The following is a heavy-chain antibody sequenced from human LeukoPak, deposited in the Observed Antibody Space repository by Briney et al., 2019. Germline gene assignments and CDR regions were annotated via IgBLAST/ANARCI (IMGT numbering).Heavy chain of an antibody. V-gene: IGHV3-53*01. J-gene: IGHJ3*02. Sequence: PGGSLRLSCAASGFTVSSNYMSWVRQAPGKGLEWVSVIYSGGSTYYADSVKGRFTISRDNSKNTLYLQMNSLRAEDTAVYYCARDQTKTDYYDSSGSDAFDIWGQGTMVTVSS. D-gene: IGHD3-22*01. CDR3: ARDQTKTDYYDSSGSDAFDI. CDR2: IYSGGST. CDR1: GFTVSSNY.